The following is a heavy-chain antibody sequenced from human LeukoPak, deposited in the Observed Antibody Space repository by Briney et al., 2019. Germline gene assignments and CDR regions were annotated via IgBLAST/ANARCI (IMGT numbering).Heavy chain of an antibody. J-gene: IGHJ4*02. CDR3: AKATY. CDR1: GFTFSDYA. CDR2: ISGSGVMT. Sequence: GGSLRLSCATSGFTFSDYAMTWVRQAPGKGLEWVATISGSGVMTYYADSVKGRFTVSGDNSKNTLYLQMNSLRAEDTAVYYCAKATYWGQGTLVTVSS. V-gene: IGHV3-23*01.